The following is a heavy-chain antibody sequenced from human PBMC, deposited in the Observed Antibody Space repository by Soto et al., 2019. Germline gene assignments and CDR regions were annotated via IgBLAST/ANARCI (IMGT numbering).Heavy chain of an antibody. CDR1: GFTFGDYA. Sequence: GGSLRLSCTASGFTFGDYAMSWVRQAPGKGLEWVGFIRSKAYGGTTEYAASVKGRFTISRDDSKSIAYLQMNSLKTEDTAVYYCTVDYYDSSSYEGPLDAFDIWGQGTMVTVSS. J-gene: IGHJ3*02. D-gene: IGHD3-22*01. CDR3: TVDYYDSSSYEGPLDAFDI. V-gene: IGHV3-49*04. CDR2: IRSKAYGGTT.